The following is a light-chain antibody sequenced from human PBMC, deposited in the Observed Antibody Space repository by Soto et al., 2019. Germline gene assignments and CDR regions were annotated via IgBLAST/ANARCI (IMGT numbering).Light chain of an antibody. Sequence: EIVIAQSPAPLSVFPGEGAPPSCRSSQGIGDTLAWYQHKPGQTPRLLIYDTSTRATGVPTRFSGSRSGAEFTLTINSLQSEDFAVYYCQPYNNWPLTFGGGTKV. J-gene: IGKJ4*01. CDR1: QGIGDT. CDR2: DTS. V-gene: IGKV3-15*01. CDR3: QPYNNWPLT.